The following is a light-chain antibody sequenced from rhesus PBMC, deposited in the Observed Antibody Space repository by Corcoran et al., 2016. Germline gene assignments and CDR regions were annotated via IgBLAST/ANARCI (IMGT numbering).Light chain of an antibody. CDR1: QRISSW. Sequence: DIQMTQSPSSLSASVGDTVTITCRASQRISSWLDWYQQKPGKPPKLLIYKASSLQSGVPSKFSGIGSVTDFTLTISSLQPEDFATYYCLQYSSSPWTFGPGTKVEIK. CDR2: KAS. CDR3: LQYSSSPWT. V-gene: IGKV1-22*01. J-gene: IGKJ1*01.